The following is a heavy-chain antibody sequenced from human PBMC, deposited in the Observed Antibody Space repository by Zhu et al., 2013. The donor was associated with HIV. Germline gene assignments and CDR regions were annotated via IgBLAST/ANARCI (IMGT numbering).Heavy chain of an antibody. V-gene: IGHV1-24*01. CDR1: GYTLTELS. CDR3: ATVTEKDYSNPFVRGRNWYFDL. J-gene: IGHJ2*01. Sequence: QVQLVQSGAEVKKPGASVKVSCKVSGYTLTELSMHWVRQAPGKGLEWMGGFDPEDGETIYAQKFQGRVTMTEDTSTDTAYMELSSLRSEDTAVYYCATVTEKDYSNPFVRGRNWYFDLWGRGTLVTVSS. CDR2: FDPEDGET. D-gene: IGHD4-4*01.